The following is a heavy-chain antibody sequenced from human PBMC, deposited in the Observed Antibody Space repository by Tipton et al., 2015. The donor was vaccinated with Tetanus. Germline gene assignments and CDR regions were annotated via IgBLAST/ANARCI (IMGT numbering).Heavy chain of an antibody. V-gene: IGHV3-30-3*01. CDR2: ISSNGVNT. CDR3: ARADCSSTSCPYGGVFYYYYYMDV. J-gene: IGHJ6*03. Sequence: SLRLSCAASGFNFNNSGLHWVRQAPGKGLEWLASISSNGVNTYSADSVKGRFTISRDNAKNSLNLQMNSLRAEDTAVYYCARADCSSTSCPYGGVFYYYYYMDVWGKGTTVTV. D-gene: IGHD2-2*01. CDR1: GFNFNNSG.